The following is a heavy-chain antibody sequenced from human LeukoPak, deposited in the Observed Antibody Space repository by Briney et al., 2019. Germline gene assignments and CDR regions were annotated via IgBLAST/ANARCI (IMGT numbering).Heavy chain of an antibody. J-gene: IGHJ4*02. Sequence: PGGSLRLSCAASGFTFSSYAISWVRQAPGKGLELVSAISGNGGSTYYADSVKGRFTISRDNSKNTLYLQMNSLRAEDTAVYYCAKPPGSGSYYTYYFDYWGQGTLVTVSS. CDR2: ISGNGGST. CDR1: GFTFSSYA. D-gene: IGHD3-10*01. V-gene: IGHV3-23*01. CDR3: AKPPGSGSYYTYYFDY.